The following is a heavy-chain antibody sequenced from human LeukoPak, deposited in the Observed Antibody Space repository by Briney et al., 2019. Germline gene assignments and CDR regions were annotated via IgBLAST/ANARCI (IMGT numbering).Heavy chain of an antibody. CDR2: IYYSGST. Sequence: PSEILSLTCTVSGGSISSYYWSWIRQPPGKGLEWIGYIYYSGSTNYNPSLKSRVTISVDTSKNQFSLKLSSVTAADTAVYYCARRHTAAADGFDYWGQGTLVTVSS. V-gene: IGHV4-59*08. CDR1: GGSISSYY. J-gene: IGHJ4*02. CDR3: ARRHTAAADGFDY. D-gene: IGHD2-21*01.